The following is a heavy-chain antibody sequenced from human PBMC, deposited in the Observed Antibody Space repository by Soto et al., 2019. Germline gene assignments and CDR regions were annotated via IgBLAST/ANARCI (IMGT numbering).Heavy chain of an antibody. J-gene: IGHJ4*02. CDR2: IYYSGST. V-gene: IGHV4-61*08. Sequence: PSETLSLTCTVSGGSISSGGYYWSWIRQPPGKGLEWIGYIYYSGSTNYNPSLKSRVTISVDTSKNQSSLKLSSVTAADTAVYYCARAGDSSGYPFDYWGQGTLVTVSS. D-gene: IGHD3-22*01. CDR3: ARAGDSSGYPFDY. CDR1: GGSISSGGYY.